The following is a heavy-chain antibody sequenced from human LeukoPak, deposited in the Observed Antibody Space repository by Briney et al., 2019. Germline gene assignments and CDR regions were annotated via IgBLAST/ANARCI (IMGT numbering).Heavy chain of an antibody. CDR3: ARGVGNWFDP. J-gene: IGHJ5*02. CDR1: VFTFSNYL. CDR2: INSDGSGT. Sequence: GGSLRLSRAASVFTFSNYLMHWVRQAPGKGLVWVSRINSDGSGTTDSVKGRFTISRANAKNMLYLQMNSLRAEDTAVYYCARGVGNWFDPWGQGTLVTVSS. V-gene: IGHV3-74*01.